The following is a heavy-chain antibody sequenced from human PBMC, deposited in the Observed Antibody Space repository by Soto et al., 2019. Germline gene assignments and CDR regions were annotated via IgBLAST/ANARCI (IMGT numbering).Heavy chain of an antibody. CDR2: ISYDGSNK. Sequence: PGGSLRLSFAASGFTFSSYAMHWVRQAPGKGLEWVAVISYDGSNKYYADSVKGRFTISRDNSKNTLYLQMDSLRGEDTAVYYCAKDEVLVEVVARDYYGLDVWGQGTTVTVSS. D-gene: IGHD2-15*01. CDR1: GFTFSSYA. J-gene: IGHJ6*02. V-gene: IGHV3-30-3*01. CDR3: AKDEVLVEVVARDYYGLDV.